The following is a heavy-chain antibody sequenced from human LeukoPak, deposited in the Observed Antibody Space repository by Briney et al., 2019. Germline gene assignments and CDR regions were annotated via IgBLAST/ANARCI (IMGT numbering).Heavy chain of an antibody. D-gene: IGHD2-15*01. CDR3: VRLATLTTTDY. CDR2: IYPGDSDT. Sequence: GGSLKISCQGSGYTFTSHWIGWVRQMPGKGLEWMGIIYPGDSDTKYSPSFRGQVTMSVDKSVSTAYLQWNSLKASDTATYYCVRLATLTTTDYWGQGTLVTVSS. J-gene: IGHJ4*02. V-gene: IGHV5-51*01. CDR1: GYTFTSHW.